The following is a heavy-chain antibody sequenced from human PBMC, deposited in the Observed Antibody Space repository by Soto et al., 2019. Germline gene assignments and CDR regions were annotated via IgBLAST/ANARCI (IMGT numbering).Heavy chain of an antibody. D-gene: IGHD3-22*01. V-gene: IGHV4-61*01. CDR1: GGSVSNGMYY. CDR2: VYFTGTT. CDR3: ARHGPRVYYDNSDYYYYGMDV. J-gene: IGHJ6*02. Sequence: SETLSLTCTVSGGSVSNGMYYWSWIRQPPGKGLEWIGNVYFTGTTIYNPSLRSRVTMSVDTYKDQFFLKLTSVTAADTAVYYCARHGPRVYYDNSDYYYYGMDVWGQGTTVTVSS.